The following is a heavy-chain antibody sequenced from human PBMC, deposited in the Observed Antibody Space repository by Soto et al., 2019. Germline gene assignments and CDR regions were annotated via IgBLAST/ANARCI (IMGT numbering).Heavy chain of an antibody. V-gene: IGHV3-23*01. CDR2: ISGSGSST. CDR1: GFTFQQYA. Sequence: PGGSLRLSCAASGFTFQQYAMMLVRQAPGKGLERVSGISGSGSSTDYADSVKGRFTVSRDNSKSMLFLQMSSLRAEDTAVYYCAKRFCSKTSCYTLSVNNAMDVWGQGTTVTVSS. CDR3: AKRFCSKTSCYTLSVNNAMDV. J-gene: IGHJ6*02. D-gene: IGHD2-2*01.